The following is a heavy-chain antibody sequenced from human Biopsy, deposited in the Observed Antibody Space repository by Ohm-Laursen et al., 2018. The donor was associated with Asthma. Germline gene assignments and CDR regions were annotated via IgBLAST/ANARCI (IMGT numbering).Heavy chain of an antibody. D-gene: IGHD5-18*01. CDR2: HDHEEGGT. CDR3: ASDFPKDYVRYNYQF. Sequence: SSVKVSCKISGYSLTDLSMHWVRQAPGQGLEWMGGHDHEEGGTVNARRFQGRVTMTEDTSTDTAYMELSSLSSDDTAVYYCASDFPKDYVRYNYQFWGQGTLVTVSS. CDR1: GYSLTDLS. V-gene: IGHV1-24*01. J-gene: IGHJ4*02.